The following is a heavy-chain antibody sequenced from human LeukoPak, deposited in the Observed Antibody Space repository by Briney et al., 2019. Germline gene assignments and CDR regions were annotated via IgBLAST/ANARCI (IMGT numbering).Heavy chain of an antibody. Sequence: GGSLRLSCAASGFTFSSYSMNWVRQAPGKGLEWVSSISSSSSYIYYADSVKGRFTISRDNAKNSLYLQMNSLRAEDTAVYYCARDVALRGYSGYDHPWSGYWGQGTLVTVSS. D-gene: IGHD5-12*01. V-gene: IGHV3-21*01. J-gene: IGHJ4*02. CDR1: GFTFSSYS. CDR3: ARDVALRGYSGYDHPWSGY. CDR2: ISSSSSYI.